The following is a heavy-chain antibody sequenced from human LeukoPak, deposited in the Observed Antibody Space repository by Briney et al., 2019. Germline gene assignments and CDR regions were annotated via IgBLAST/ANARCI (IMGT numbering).Heavy chain of an antibody. J-gene: IGHJ4*02. D-gene: IGHD5-18*01. Sequence: GGSLRLSCAASGFTFSNYAMSWVRQAPGKGLEWVSAISGSGDTTYYADSVKGRFTISRDNSKNTLYLQMNSLGADDTAVYYCAKAKTQAMVLPGNYWGQGTLVTVSS. CDR2: ISGSGDTT. CDR1: GFTFSNYA. CDR3: AKAKTQAMVLPGNY. V-gene: IGHV3-23*01.